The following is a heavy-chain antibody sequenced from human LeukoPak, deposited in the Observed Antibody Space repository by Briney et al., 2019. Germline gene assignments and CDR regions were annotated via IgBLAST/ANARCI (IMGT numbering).Heavy chain of an antibody. J-gene: IGHJ5*02. CDR1: RAIDSSSV. V-gene: IGHV1-69*04. D-gene: IGHD1-26*01. CDR3: ARLGGTYGRRENWFDP. Sequence: SSVGASYKPARAIDSSSVIRWVPGSPGQRVKCLGTIIPILEKANYEQKFQGRVTITADKSTSTAYMELSSLRFEDTAVYYCARLGGTYGRRENWFDPWGQGTLVTVSS. CDR2: IIPILEKA.